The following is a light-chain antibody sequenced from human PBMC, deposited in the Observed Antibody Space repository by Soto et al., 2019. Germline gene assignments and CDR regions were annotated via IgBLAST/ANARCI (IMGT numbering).Light chain of an antibody. CDR2: GAS. V-gene: IGKV3-15*01. Sequence: EIVMTQSPATVSVSPGERATLSCRTSQSARDNLAWYQQKPGQAPRLLISGASTRATGIPARFSGSGSGTEFTLTISRLEPEDFAVYYCQQHGSSPITFGQGTRLEIK. J-gene: IGKJ5*01. CDR3: QQHGSSPIT. CDR1: QSARDN.